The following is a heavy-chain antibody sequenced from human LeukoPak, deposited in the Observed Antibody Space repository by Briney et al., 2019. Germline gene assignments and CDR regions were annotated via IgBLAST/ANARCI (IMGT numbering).Heavy chain of an antibody. V-gene: IGHV3-7*01. CDR2: MNQDGSEK. Sequence: PGGSLRLSCEASGFTFSIYWMSWVRQAPGKGLEWVANMNQDGSEKYYVDSGKGRFTISRDNAKNSLYLQMNSLRAEDTAVYFCAREYQSSSSTKYFDNWGQGTLVTVPT. J-gene: IGHJ4*02. D-gene: IGHD2-2*01. CDR3: AREYQSSSSTKYFDN. CDR1: GFTFSIYW.